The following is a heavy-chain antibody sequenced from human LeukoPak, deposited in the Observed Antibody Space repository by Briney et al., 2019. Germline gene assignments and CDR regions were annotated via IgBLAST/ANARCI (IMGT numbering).Heavy chain of an antibody. CDR1: GYSISSGYY. J-gene: IGHJ6*03. V-gene: IGHV4-38-2*02. CDR2: IYHSGST. D-gene: IGHD2-2*01. CDR3: ARDQFTRYCSSTSCPSYYYYYMDV. Sequence: SETLSLTCAVSGYSISSGYYWGWIRPPPGKGLEWIGSIYHSGSTYYNPSLKSRVTISVDTSKNQFSLKLSSVTAADTAVYYCARDQFTRYCSSTSCPSYYYYYMDVWGKGTTVTVSS.